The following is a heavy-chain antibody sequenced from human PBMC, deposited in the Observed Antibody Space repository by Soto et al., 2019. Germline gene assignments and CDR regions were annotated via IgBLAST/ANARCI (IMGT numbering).Heavy chain of an antibody. D-gene: IGHD2-2*01. V-gene: IGHV3-73*02. Sequence: EVQLVESGGGLVQPGGSLKLSCAASGFTFSGSAMHWVRQASGKGLEWVGRIRSKANSYATAYAASVKGRFTISRDDSKNTAYLQMNSLKTEDTAVYYCTRWEDIVVVPAAMRDQLFATWGQGTLVTVSS. CDR1: GFTFSGSA. CDR2: IRSKANSYAT. J-gene: IGHJ5*02. CDR3: TRWEDIVVVPAAMRDQLFAT.